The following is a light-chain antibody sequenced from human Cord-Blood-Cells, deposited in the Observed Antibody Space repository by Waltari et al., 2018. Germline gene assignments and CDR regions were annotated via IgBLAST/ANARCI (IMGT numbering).Light chain of an antibody. CDR3: QQYGSSPYT. Sequence: EIVFTQSPGTLSLSPGERAILSCRASQSVSSSYLAWYQQKPGQAPRLLIYGASSRDTGIPDRFSGSGSGTDFTLTISRLEAEDFAVYYCQQYGSSPYTFGQGTKLEIK. J-gene: IGKJ2*01. CDR2: GAS. CDR1: QSVSSSY. V-gene: IGKV3-20*01.